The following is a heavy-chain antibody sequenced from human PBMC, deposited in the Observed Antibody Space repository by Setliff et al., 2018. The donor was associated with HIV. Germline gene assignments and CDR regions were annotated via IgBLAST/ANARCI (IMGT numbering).Heavy chain of an antibody. J-gene: IGHJ6*02. D-gene: IGHD5-18*01. V-gene: IGHV1-69*10. Sequence: SVKVSRKASGGALISHTFTWVRQAPGQGLEWMGGIIPILGIANYAQKFQGRVTMTRDTSTSTVYMELSSLRAEDTAVYYCAKHLIHLWSRDYYVMDVWGQGTTVTVSS. CDR3: AKHLIHLWSRDYYVMDV. CDR1: GGALISHT. CDR2: IIPILGIA.